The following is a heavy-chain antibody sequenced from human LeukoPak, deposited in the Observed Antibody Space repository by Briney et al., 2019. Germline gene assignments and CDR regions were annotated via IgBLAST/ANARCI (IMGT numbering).Heavy chain of an antibody. J-gene: IGHJ4*02. Sequence: SETLSLTCTVSGGSISSYYWSWIRQPPGKGLEWIGYIYYSGSTNYNPSLKSRVTISVDTSKNQFSLKLSSVTAADTAVYYCAIGSGYSSGWYNPRPFDYWGQGTLVTVSS. D-gene: IGHD6-19*01. CDR1: GGSISSYY. V-gene: IGHV4-59*01. CDR3: AIGSGYSSGWYNPRPFDY. CDR2: IYYSGST.